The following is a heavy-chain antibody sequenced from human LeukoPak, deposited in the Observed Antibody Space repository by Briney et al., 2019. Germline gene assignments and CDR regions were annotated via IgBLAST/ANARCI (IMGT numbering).Heavy chain of an antibody. CDR3: ARGLSLVTPADY. CDR1: GYSISSDYY. CDR2: IYYSGST. V-gene: IGHV4-61*01. J-gene: IGHJ4*02. Sequence: SETLSLTCTVSGYSISSDYYWSWIRQPPGKGLEWIGYIYYSGSTNYNPSLKSRVTISVDTSKNQFSLKLSSVTAADTAVYYCARGLSLVTPADYWGQGTLVTVSS. D-gene: IGHD4-23*01.